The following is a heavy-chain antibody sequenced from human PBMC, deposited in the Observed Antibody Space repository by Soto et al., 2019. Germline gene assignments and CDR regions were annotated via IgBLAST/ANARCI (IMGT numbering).Heavy chain of an antibody. CDR1: GFTFSSYG. CDR2: ISYDGSNK. V-gene: IGHV3-30*03. D-gene: IGHD3-22*01. J-gene: IGHJ4*02. Sequence: GGSLRLSCAASGFTFSSYGMHWVRQAPGKGLEWVAVISYDGSNKYYADSVKGRFTISRDNSKNTLYLQMNSLRAEDTAVYYCSSYYYDSSGSLIDDRGQGTLVTVSS. CDR3: SSYYYDSSGSLIDD.